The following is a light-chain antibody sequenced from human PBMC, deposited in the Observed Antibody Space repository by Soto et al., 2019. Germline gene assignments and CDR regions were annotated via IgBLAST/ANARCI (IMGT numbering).Light chain of an antibody. CDR3: QQYGSSPGVT. V-gene: IGKV3-20*01. Sequence: EIVLTQSPGTLSLSPGERATLSCRASQSVSSIYLAWYQQKPGQAPRLLIYGASSRATGIPDRFSGSGSGTDFTLTISRLEPEDFAVYYCQQYGSSPGVTFGPGTKVDIK. J-gene: IGKJ3*01. CDR1: QSVSSIY. CDR2: GAS.